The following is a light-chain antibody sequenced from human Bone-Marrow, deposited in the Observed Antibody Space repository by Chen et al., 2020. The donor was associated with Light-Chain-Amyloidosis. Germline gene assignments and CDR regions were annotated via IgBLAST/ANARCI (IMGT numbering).Light chain of an antibody. J-gene: IGLJ3*02. V-gene: IGLV4-69*01. Sequence: QLVVTQSPSASASLGASVKLTCTLSSGHSNYAVAWHQQQPEKGPRYLMKLNSDGSHNKGDGIPDRFSGSSSGAEPYLTISSLQSEDEADYFCQTWGTGIQVFGGGTKLTVL. CDR2: LNSDGSH. CDR1: SGHSNYA. CDR3: QTWGTGIQV.